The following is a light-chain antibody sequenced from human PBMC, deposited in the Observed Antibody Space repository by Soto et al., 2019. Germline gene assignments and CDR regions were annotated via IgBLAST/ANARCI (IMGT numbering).Light chain of an antibody. CDR2: EVS. CDR1: SSDVGAYNR. CDR3: NAFTTTSTYD. V-gene: IGLV2-14*01. J-gene: IGLJ1*01. Sequence: QSALTQPRSVSGSPGQSITISCTGTSSDVGAYNRVSWYQQYPGQAPKVIIYEVSNSPSGVSYRLPGSKSGNQESPTISGLQAEDSADYYCNAFTTTSTYDFVTGTKVTVL.